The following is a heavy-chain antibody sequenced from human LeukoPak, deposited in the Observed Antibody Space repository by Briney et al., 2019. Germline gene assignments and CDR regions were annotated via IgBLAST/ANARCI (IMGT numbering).Heavy chain of an antibody. V-gene: IGHV3-30*18. CDR1: GFTFSSYS. J-gene: IGHJ1*01. Sequence: GGSLRLSCAASGFTFSSYSMNWVRQAPGKGLEWVAVISYDGSNKYYADSVKGRFTISRDNSKNTLYLQMNSLRAEDTAVYYCAKVKEGYFQHWGQGTLVTVSS. CDR3: AKVKEGYFQH. CDR2: ISYDGSNK.